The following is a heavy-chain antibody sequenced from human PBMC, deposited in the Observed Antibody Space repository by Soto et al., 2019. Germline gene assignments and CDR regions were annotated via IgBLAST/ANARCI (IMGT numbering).Heavy chain of an antibody. CDR2: ISAYNGNT. CDR3: AREGYCISTSCYAYYYYGMDV. V-gene: IGHV1-18*01. D-gene: IGHD2-2*01. Sequence: QVQLVQSGAEVKKPGASVKVSCKASGYTFTSYGISGVRQAPGQGLEWMGWISAYNGNTNYAQKLQGRVTMTTDTSTSTAYMELRSLRSDDTAVYYCAREGYCISTSCYAYYYYGMDVWGQGTTVTVSS. CDR1: GYTFTSYG. J-gene: IGHJ6*02.